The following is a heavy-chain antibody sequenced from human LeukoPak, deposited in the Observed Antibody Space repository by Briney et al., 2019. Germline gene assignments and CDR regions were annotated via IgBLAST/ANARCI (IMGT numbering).Heavy chain of an antibody. CDR3: ARDPQEYCGGGSCYLYYFDY. CDR2: INPNSGGT. CDR1: GYSFTGCY. D-gene: IGHD2-15*01. J-gene: IGHJ4*02. Sequence: ASVKVSCKASGYSFTGCYMHWVRQAPGQGLEWMGWINPNSGGTSYAQKFQGRVTMTRDTSISTAYMELSRLRSDDTAVYYCARDPQEYCGGGSCYLYYFDYWGQGTLVTVSS. V-gene: IGHV1-2*02.